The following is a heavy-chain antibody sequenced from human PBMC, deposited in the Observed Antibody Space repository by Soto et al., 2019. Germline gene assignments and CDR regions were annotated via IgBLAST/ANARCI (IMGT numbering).Heavy chain of an antibody. CDR1: GDRVSSKSAA. CDR2: TYYRSKWYK. J-gene: IGHJ4*02. V-gene: IGHV6-1*01. CDR3: ARGAVADYSRVFDY. Sequence: SQTLSLTCAISGDRVSSKSAAWNWIRQSPSRGLEWLGRTYYRSKWYKDYEVSVKSRITINLDTSKNQFSLQLNSVTPEDTAVYYCARGAVADYSRVFDYWGQGTLVTVPS. D-gene: IGHD6-19*01.